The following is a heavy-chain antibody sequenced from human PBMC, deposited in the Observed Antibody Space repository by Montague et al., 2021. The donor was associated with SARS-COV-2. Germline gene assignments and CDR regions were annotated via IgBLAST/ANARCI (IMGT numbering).Heavy chain of an antibody. CDR2: IWYYGSNQ. J-gene: IGHJ6*02. Sequence: SLSLSCAASGFTSSSYDMHWVRQAPGKGLEWVAVIWYYGSNQYYGDSVKGRFTISRDNSKNTLYLQMNSLRAEDTAVYYCAREYSAPRWFGEYNRYGMDVWGQGTTVTVSS. D-gene: IGHD3-10*01. CDR3: AREYSAPRWFGEYNRYGMDV. V-gene: IGHV3-33*08. CDR1: GFTSSSYD.